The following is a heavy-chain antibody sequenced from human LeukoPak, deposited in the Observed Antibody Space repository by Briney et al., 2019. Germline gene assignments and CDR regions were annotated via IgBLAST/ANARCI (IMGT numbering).Heavy chain of an antibody. CDR1: GFTFTNYA. J-gene: IGHJ4*02. Sequence: GGSLRLSCAASGFTFTNYAMSWVRQTPGKGLEWVAATVGSRPDTYHADSVKGRFTISRDNARDSLYLQMNSLRDDDTSVYFCARDASALYWGRGTLVTVSS. CDR3: ARDASALY. CDR2: TVGSRPDT. V-gene: IGHV3-23*01. D-gene: IGHD2-2*01.